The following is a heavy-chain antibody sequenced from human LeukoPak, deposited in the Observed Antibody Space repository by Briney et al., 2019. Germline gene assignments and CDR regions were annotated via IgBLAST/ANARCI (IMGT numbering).Heavy chain of an antibody. CDR2: IYYSGYT. V-gene: IGHV4-61*01. CDR1: GYSISNGYY. Sequence: SETLSLTCTVSGYSISNGYYWSWIRQPPGKGLEWIGCIYYSGYTNYKSSLKSRVTISVDTSKNQFSLKLSSVTAADTAVYYCARTTMVRGTYYMDVWGKGTTVTVSS. CDR3: ARTTMVRGTYYMDV. J-gene: IGHJ6*03. D-gene: IGHD3-10*01.